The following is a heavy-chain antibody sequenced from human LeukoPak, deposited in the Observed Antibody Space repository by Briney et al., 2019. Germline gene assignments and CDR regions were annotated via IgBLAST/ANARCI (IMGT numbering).Heavy chain of an antibody. Sequence: GKSLRLSCEASGFPSNSFALHWVRQSPGKGLEWVALISSDGATKHYADSVKGRFTISRDNAKNLLYLQMNSLRAEDTAVYYCARERWDYSIDYWGQGTLVTVSS. J-gene: IGHJ4*02. D-gene: IGHD4-11*01. CDR1: GFPSNSFA. V-gene: IGHV3-30-3*01. CDR2: ISSDGATK. CDR3: ARERWDYSIDY.